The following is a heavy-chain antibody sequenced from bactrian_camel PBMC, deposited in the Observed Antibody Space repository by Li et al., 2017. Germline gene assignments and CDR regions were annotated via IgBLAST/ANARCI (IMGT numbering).Heavy chain of an antibody. CDR3: AAGGGNGAFCYTGERSMDY. J-gene: IGHJ4*01. Sequence: VQLVESGGGSVQAGGSLKLACTASGLSFDRRDMAWYRQAPGAKCELVSTFSEYGATYYSDSVKGRFTISQDNAKNTLYLQMNSLKPEDTAMYYCAAGGGNGAFCYTGERSMDYWGQGTQVTVS. D-gene: IGHD2*01. V-gene: IGHV3S55*01. CDR1: GLSFDRRD. CDR2: FSEYGAT.